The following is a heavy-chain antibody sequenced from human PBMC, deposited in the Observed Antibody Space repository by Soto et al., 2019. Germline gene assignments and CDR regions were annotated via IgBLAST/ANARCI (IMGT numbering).Heavy chain of an antibody. V-gene: IGHV1-69*01. Sequence: QVQLVQSGAEVKKPGSSVKVSCKASGGTFSSYAISCVRQAPGQGLEWMGGIIPIFGTANYAQQFHGRVTSTADESTSTAYMELSSLRSEDTAVYYCARDGVAARRPAFDIWGQGTMVTVSS. D-gene: IGHD6-6*01. CDR2: IIPIFGTA. J-gene: IGHJ3*02. CDR3: ARDGVAARRPAFDI. CDR1: GGTFSSYA.